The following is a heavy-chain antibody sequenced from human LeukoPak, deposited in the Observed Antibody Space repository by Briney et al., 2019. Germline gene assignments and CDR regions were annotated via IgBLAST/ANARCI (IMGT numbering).Heavy chain of an antibody. CDR3: ARNRGYRSWFDS. V-gene: IGHV4-4*02. CDR1: GDSISSSNW. J-gene: IGHJ5*01. CDR2: IYYSGST. Sequence: PSETLSLTYTVSGDSISSSNWWTWVRQPPGQELEWIGEIYYSGSTTYSPSLKSRVTMSVDQSQNQFSLKLNSVTAADTAVYYCARNRGYRSWFDSWGQGTPVTVSS. D-gene: IGHD3-22*01.